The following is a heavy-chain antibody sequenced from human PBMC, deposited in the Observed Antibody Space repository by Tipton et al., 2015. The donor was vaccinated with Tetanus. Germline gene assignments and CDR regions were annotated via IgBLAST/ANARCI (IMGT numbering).Heavy chain of an antibody. CDR2: ITADHGGT. D-gene: IGHD2-15*01. J-gene: IGHJ5*02. Sequence: QVQLVQSGAEVKKPGASVKVSCKASGYIFSTYALHWVRQAPGQSLEWMGWITADHGGTRYSQKFQDRVTITRDTSASTVYMELKRLRSEDMAVYYCARDYLSDGSSQSLWFDPWGQGTLVTVSS. CDR3: ARDYLSDGSSQSLWFDP. CDR1: GYIFSTYA. V-gene: IGHV1-3*01.